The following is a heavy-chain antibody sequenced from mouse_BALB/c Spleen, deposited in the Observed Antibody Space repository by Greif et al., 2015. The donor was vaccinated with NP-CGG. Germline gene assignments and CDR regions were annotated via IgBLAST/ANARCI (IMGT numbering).Heavy chain of an antibody. J-gene: IGHJ2*01. CDR3: ARSGDYDNSFDY. CDR2: IHPNSGNS. Sequence: QVQLQQPGSVLVRPGASVKLSCKASGYTFTTSWMHWARQRPGQGLEWIGEIHPNSGNSNYNEKFKAKATLTVDTSSSTAYVDLTSLTSEDSAVYYCARSGDYDNSFDYWGQGTTLTVSS. V-gene: IGHV1S130*01. D-gene: IGHD2-4*01. CDR1: GYTFTTSW.